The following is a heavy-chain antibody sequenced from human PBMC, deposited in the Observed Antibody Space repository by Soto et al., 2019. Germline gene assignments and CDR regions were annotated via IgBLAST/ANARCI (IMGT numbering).Heavy chain of an antibody. J-gene: IGHJ4*02. CDR3: ARGYCTNGVCWPFDY. CDR1: GGSISSGGYY. D-gene: IGHD2-8*01. CDR2: IYYSGST. V-gene: IGHV4-31*01. Sequence: SETLSLTCTVSGGSISSGGYYWSWIRQHPGKGLEWIGYIYYSGSTYYNPSLKSQVTISVDTSKNQFTLKLSSVTAADSAVFYCARGYCTNGVCWPFDYWGQGTLVTVSS.